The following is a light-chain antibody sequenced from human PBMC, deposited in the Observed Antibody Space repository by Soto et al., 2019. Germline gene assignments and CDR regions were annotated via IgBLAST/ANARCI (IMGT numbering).Light chain of an antibody. Sequence: EIVMTQSPATLFVSPGERATLSCRATQTVSDDLAWYQQKPGQAPRLLIYGASTRATDIPARFSGGGSGTEFTLTISSLQSEDSAIYYCQQCHDWPPITFGAGTKVNI. CDR2: GAS. J-gene: IGKJ3*01. V-gene: IGKV3-15*01. CDR1: QTVSDD. CDR3: QQCHDWPPIT.